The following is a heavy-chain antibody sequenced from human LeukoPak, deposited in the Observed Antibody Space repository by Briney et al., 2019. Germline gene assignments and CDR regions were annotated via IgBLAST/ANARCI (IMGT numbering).Heavy chain of an antibody. CDR2: ISKTGSTK. V-gene: IGHV3-11*01. J-gene: IGHJ4*02. D-gene: IGHD4-17*01. CDR1: GFTLSDYY. Sequence: GGSLRLSCTGSGFTLSDYYINWVRQAPGKGLEWVWQISKTGSTKYYSDSVQGRFTISRYNVKNSVSLQMKSLSAEDAAVYYCAREDYGSTNFDYWGQGALVAVSS. CDR3: AREDYGSTNFDY.